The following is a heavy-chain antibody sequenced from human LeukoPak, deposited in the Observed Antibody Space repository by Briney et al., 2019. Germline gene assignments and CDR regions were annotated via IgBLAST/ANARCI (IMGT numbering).Heavy chain of an antibody. Sequence: GGSLRLSCAASGFTFSSYDMHWVRQAPGKGLEWVSSVSSTGTYIYYSDLVEGRFTISRDNAKNSLSLQMNSLRAEDTAVYYCARGVCNFRYYFDFWGQGTLVTVSS. CDR3: ARGVCNFRYYFDF. CDR1: GFTFSSYD. V-gene: IGHV3-21*01. D-gene: IGHD2/OR15-2a*01. J-gene: IGHJ4*02. CDR2: VSSTGTYI.